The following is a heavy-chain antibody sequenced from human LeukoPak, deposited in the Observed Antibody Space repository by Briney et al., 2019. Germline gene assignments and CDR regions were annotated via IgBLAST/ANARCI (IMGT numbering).Heavy chain of an antibody. J-gene: IGHJ3*02. CDR1: GGSFSAYY. CDR3: ARISFLPKTYYYDSSGSYRDAFDI. V-gene: IGHV4-34*01. CDR2: INHSGST. Sequence: SETLSLTCAVYGGSFSAYYWSWIRQPPGKGLEWIGEINHSGSTNYNPSLKSRVTISVDTSKNQFSLKLSSVTAADTAVYYCARISFLPKTYYYDSSGSYRDAFDIWGQGTMVTVSS. D-gene: IGHD3-22*01.